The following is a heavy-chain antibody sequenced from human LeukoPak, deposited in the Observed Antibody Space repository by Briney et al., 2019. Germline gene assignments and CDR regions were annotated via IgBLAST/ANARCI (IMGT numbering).Heavy chain of an antibody. Sequence: ASVKVSCKASGYTFTSYDINWVRQAPGQGLEWMGWMNPNSGDTGYAQKFQGRVTMTRNTSISTAYMELSSLRSEDTAVYYCAAVGVVGATGVDYWGQGTLVTVSS. D-gene: IGHD1-26*01. J-gene: IGHJ4*02. CDR2: MNPNSGDT. V-gene: IGHV1-8*01. CDR1: GYTFTSYD. CDR3: AAVGVVGATGVDY.